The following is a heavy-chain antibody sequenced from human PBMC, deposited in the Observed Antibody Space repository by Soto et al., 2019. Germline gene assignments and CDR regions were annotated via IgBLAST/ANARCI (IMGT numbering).Heavy chain of an antibody. CDR1: GYTLTELS. CDR2: FDPEDGET. D-gene: IGHD3-16*01. CDR3: ATRGKDYARDAFDI. Sequence: ASVKVSCKVSGYTLTELSMHWVRQAPGKGLEWMGGFDPEDGETIYAQKFQGRVTMTEDTSTDTAYMELSSLRSEDTAVYYCATRGKDYARDAFDIWGQGTMVTVSS. V-gene: IGHV1-24*01. J-gene: IGHJ3*02.